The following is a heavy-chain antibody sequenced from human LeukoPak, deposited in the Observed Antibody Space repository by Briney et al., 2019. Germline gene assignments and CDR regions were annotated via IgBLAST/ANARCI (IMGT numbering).Heavy chain of an antibody. V-gene: IGHV3-30*18. J-gene: IGHJ3*02. D-gene: IGHD3-10*01. CDR3: AKAECPMVRGVICAFDI. CDR1: GFTFSSYC. Sequence: PGWSLRLSFAASGFTFSSYCMHWVRQAPGKGLEGVAVISYDGSNKYYADSVKGRLTISRDNSKNTLYLQMNSLRAEDTAVYYCAKAECPMVRGVICAFDIWGQGTMVTVSS. CDR2: ISYDGSNK.